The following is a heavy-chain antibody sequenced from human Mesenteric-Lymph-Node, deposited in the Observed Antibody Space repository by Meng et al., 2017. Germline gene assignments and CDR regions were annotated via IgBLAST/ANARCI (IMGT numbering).Heavy chain of an antibody. V-gene: IGHV3-74*01. Sequence: GGSLRLSCAASEFTFSSYAMSWVRQGPGKGLVWVSRVNTDGTNANYADSVKGRFTISRDNAKDTLFLEMNSLRVEDTAVYYCANDRITDWGQGTLVTVSS. J-gene: IGHJ1*01. CDR3: ANDRITD. CDR1: EFTFSSYA. CDR2: VNTDGTNA. D-gene: IGHD3-16*01.